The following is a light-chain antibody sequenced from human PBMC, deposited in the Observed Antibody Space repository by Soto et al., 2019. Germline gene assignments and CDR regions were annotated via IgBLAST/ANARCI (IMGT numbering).Light chain of an antibody. CDR1: QSLNDNY. Sequence: EIVLTHSPGTLSLSPGERATLSCRASQSLNDNYLAWYQQKPGQAPRLVIYDASNRATGIPDRFSASGSGTDFTLTISRLEPEDFAVYFCQQYGSAPLTFGQGTKVEFK. CDR2: DAS. CDR3: QQYGSAPLT. J-gene: IGKJ1*01. V-gene: IGKV3-20*01.